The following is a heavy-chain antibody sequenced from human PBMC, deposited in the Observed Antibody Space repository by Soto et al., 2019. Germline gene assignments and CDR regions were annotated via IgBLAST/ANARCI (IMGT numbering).Heavy chain of an antibody. CDR3: ARGGGSTDYVANYYFDY. J-gene: IGHJ4*02. V-gene: IGHV4-30-2*01. D-gene: IGHD4-17*01. Sequence: QLRLQESGSGLVKPSQTLSLTCTVSGGSLSSGSFSWGWIRQPPGKGLEWIGYINYSGNTYYNPSLRRRVTIPGDMSTNQFSLKLGSVTAADTAVYYCARGGGSTDYVANYYFDYWGRGTLVTVSS. CDR2: INYSGNT. CDR1: GGSLSSGSFS.